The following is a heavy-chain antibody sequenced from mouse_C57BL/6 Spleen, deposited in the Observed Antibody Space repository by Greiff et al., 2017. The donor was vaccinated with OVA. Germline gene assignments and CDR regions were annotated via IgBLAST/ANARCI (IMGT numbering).Heavy chain of an antibody. V-gene: IGHV1-82*01. CDR2: IYPGDGDT. D-gene: IGHD1-1*01. CDR1: GYAFSSSW. CDR3: ARDYYGSSYLSWYFDV. Sequence: VQLQQSGPELVKPGASVKISCKASGYAFSSSWMNWVKQRPGKGLEWIGRIYPGDGDTNYNGKFKGKATLTADKSSSTAYMQLSSLTSEDSAVYFCARDYYGSSYLSWYFDVWGTGTTVTVSS. J-gene: IGHJ1*03.